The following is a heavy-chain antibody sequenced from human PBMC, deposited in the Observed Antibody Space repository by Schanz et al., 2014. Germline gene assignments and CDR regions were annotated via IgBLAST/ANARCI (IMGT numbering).Heavy chain of an antibody. CDR2: FIVDSGNT. V-gene: IGHV3-23*01. Sequence: GGSLRLSCAASGFTFSNYAMSWVRQAPGKGLEWVSGFIVDSGNTYYAGSVKGRFSISRDYSKNTLYLQMSSLRAEDTAIYYCAKLSSSGRLAGYFDYWGQGALVTVSS. D-gene: IGHD6-19*01. J-gene: IGHJ4*02. CDR3: AKLSSSGRLAGYFDY. CDR1: GFTFSNYA.